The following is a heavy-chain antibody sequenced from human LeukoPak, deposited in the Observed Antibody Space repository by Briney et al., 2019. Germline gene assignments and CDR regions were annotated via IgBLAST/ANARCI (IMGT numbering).Heavy chain of an antibody. Sequence: GRSLRLSCAASGFTFSSYAMHWVRQAPGKGLEWVAVISYDGSNKYYADSVKGRFTISRDNSKNTLYLQMNSLRAEDTAVYYCAREGDIVAMAFDYWGQGTLVTVSS. CDR3: AREGDIVAMAFDY. CDR2: ISYDGSNK. D-gene: IGHD5-12*01. J-gene: IGHJ4*02. V-gene: IGHV3-30*14. CDR1: GFTFSSYA.